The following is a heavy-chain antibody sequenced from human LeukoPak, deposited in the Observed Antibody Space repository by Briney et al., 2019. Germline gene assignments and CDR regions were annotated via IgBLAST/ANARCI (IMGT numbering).Heavy chain of an antibody. V-gene: IGHV3-21*01. Sequence: GGSLRLSCAASGFTFSSYSMNWVRQAPGKGLEWVSSISSSSSYIYYADSVKGRFTISRDNAKNSLYLQMNSLRAEDTAVYYCARVSPYDILTGYIDYWGQGTLVTVSS. CDR2: ISSSSSYI. J-gene: IGHJ4*02. CDR1: GFTFSSYS. D-gene: IGHD3-9*01. CDR3: ARVSPYDILTGYIDY.